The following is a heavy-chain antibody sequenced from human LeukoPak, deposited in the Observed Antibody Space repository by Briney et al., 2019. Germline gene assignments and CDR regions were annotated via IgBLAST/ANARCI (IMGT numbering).Heavy chain of an antibody. J-gene: IGHJ4*02. CDR2: ISSSGSTI. Sequence: GGSLRLSCAASGFSLSTYWMSWVRQAPGKGLEWVSYISSSGSTIYYADSVKGRFTISRDNAKNSLYLQMNSVRAEDKAVYYCAREMRVVVTAYLDYWGQGTLVTVSS. D-gene: IGHD2-21*02. CDR1: GFSLSTYW. CDR3: AREMRVVVTAYLDY. V-gene: IGHV3-48*03.